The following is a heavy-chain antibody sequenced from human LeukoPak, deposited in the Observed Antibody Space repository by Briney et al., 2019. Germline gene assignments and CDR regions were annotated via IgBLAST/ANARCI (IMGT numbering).Heavy chain of an antibody. CDR2: IYYSGST. D-gene: IGHD5-12*01. CDR1: GGSISSSSYY. CDR3: ARDFSGYDRGDY. V-gene: IGHV4-39*07. J-gene: IGHJ4*02. Sequence: PSETLSLTCTVSGGSISSSSYYWGWIRQPPGKGREWIGSIYYSGSTYYNPSLKSRVTISVDTSKNQFSLKLSSVTAADTAVYYCARDFSGYDRGDYWGQGTLVTASS.